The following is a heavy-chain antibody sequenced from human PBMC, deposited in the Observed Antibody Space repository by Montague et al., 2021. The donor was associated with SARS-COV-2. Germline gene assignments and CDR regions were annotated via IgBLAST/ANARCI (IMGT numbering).Heavy chain of an antibody. CDR2: IYYSGST. CDR1: GGSISSSTYY. CDR3: ARHGWGWLRLLRPFDY. Sequence: SETLSLTCTVSGGSISSSTYYWGWIRQPPGKGLEWIGSIYYSGSTYYNPSLKSRVTISVDTSKNQFSLKLSSVTAAVTAVYYCARHGWGWLRLLRPFDYWGQGTLVTVSS. D-gene: IGHD5-12*01. V-gene: IGHV4-39*01. J-gene: IGHJ4*02.